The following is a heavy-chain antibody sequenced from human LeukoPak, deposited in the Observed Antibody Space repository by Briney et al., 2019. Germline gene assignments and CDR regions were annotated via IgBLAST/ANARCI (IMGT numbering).Heavy chain of an antibody. Sequence: AGSLSLSCAASGVTFSSYEMNWVRQAPGKGLEWVSYISSSGTPIHYADSVKGRFTISRDNAKNSLFLQMNSLRAEDTAVYYCAREKTACGGDCYDSWGQGTLVTVSS. CDR3: AREKTACGGDCYDS. CDR2: ISSSGTPI. D-gene: IGHD2-21*01. CDR1: GVTFSSYE. V-gene: IGHV3-48*03. J-gene: IGHJ4*02.